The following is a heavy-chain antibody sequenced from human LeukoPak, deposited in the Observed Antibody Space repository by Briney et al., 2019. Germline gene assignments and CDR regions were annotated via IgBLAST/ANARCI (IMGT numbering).Heavy chain of an antibody. D-gene: IGHD5-18*01. CDR1: GFTFSSYW. J-gene: IGHJ3*02. CDR3: ARAGLKLWLGAFDI. Sequence: PGGSLRLSCAASGFTFSSYWMSWVRQAPGKGLEWVANIKQDGSEKYYLDSVKGRFTISRDNAKNSLYLQMNSLRAEDTAVYYCARAGLKLWLGAFDIWGQGTMVTVSS. CDR2: IKQDGSEK. V-gene: IGHV3-7*01.